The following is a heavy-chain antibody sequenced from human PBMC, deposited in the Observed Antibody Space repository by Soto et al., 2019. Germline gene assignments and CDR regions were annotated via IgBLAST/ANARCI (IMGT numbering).Heavy chain of an antibody. Sequence: QVQLVESGGGVVQPGRSLRLSCAASGFNFSTYGMHWVRQAPGKGLELVAVISYDGNNKYYADSVKGRFTISRDNSKNTLYLQMLSLIAEDTAVYYCAKSVYNLNDGFFDYWGQGTLVTVSS. CDR3: AKSVYNLNDGFFDY. J-gene: IGHJ4*02. CDR2: ISYDGNNK. D-gene: IGHD1-1*01. V-gene: IGHV3-30*18. CDR1: GFNFSTYG.